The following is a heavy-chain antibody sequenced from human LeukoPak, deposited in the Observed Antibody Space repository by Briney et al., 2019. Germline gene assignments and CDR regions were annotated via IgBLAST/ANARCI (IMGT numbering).Heavy chain of an antibody. J-gene: IGHJ4*02. CDR2: ISYSGIT. V-gene: IGHV4-59*08. D-gene: IGHD4-11*01. Sequence: NPSETLSLTYTFSGGPVSSYYWSWIRQPPGKGLEWIGYISYSGITKYKPSLKSRVTISVDTSTNQFSLKLTSVTAADTAVYYCARHRATVTTPFDFWGQGTLVTVSS. CDR1: GGPVSSYY. CDR3: ARHRATVTTPFDF.